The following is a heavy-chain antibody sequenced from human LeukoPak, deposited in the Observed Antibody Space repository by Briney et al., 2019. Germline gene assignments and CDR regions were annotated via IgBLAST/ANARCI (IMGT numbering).Heavy chain of an antibody. CDR3: ARHLPRVFGGDYEDY. D-gene: IGHD4-17*01. CDR1: GGSISSGDYY. J-gene: IGHJ4*02. V-gene: IGHV4-30-4*08. CDR2: IYYSGST. Sequence: KPSQTLSLTCTVSGGSISSGDYYWSWIRQPPGKGLEWIGYIYYSGSTYYNPSLKSRVTISVDTSKNQFSLKLSSVTAADTAVYYCARHLPRVFGGDYEDYWGQGTLVTVSS.